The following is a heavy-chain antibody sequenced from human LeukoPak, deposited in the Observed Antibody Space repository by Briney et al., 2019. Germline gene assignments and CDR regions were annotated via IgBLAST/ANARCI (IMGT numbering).Heavy chain of an antibody. CDR3: ARAGGSYLGYWYFDL. D-gene: IGHD1-26*01. CDR2: IYHSGRT. V-gene: IGHV4-34*01. Sequence: SETLSLTCAVYGGSFSGYYWSWIRQPPGKGLEWIGSIYHSGRTFYNPSLKSRVTISVDTSKNQFSLKLTSVTAADTAVYYCARAGGSYLGYWYFDLWGRGTLVTVSS. J-gene: IGHJ2*01. CDR1: GGSFSGYY.